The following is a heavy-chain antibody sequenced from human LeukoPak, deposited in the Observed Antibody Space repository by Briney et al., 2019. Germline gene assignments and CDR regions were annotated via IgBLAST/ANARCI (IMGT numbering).Heavy chain of an antibody. D-gene: IGHD3-22*01. V-gene: IGHV3-53*01. Sequence: GGSLRLSCAAFGFTVSSNYMSWVRQAPGKGLEWVSVIFGGGGTYYGDSVRGRFTISRDNSKNTLYLQMNSLRAEDTAVYYCARDLYYYDTRGAFDIWGQGTMVTVSS. J-gene: IGHJ3*02. CDR1: GFTVSSNY. CDR2: IFGGGGT. CDR3: ARDLYYYDTRGAFDI.